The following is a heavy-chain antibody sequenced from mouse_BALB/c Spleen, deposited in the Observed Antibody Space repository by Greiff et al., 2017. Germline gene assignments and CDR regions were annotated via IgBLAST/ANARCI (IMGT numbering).Heavy chain of an antibody. J-gene: IGHJ2*01. CDR1: GFTFSSFG. D-gene: IGHD5-1*01. Sequence: EVQLVESGGGLVQPGGSRKLSCAASGFTFSSFGMHWVRQAPEKGLEWVAYISSGSSTIYYADTVKGRFTISRDNPKNTLYLQMSSLKSEDTAMYYCARHEEYGSFDYWGQGTTLTVSS. CDR3: ARHEEYGSFDY. V-gene: IGHV5-17*02. CDR2: ISSGSSTI.